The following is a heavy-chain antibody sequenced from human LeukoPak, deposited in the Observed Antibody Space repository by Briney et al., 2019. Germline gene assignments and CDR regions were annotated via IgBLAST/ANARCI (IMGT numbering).Heavy chain of an antibody. V-gene: IGHV1-2*02. Sequence: ASVKVSCKASGYTFTGYYMHWVRQAPGQGLEWMGWINPNSGGTNYAQKFQGRVTMTRDTSISTAYMELSMLRSDDTAVYYCARGPAYYYYMDVWGKGTTVTVSS. CDR2: INPNSGGT. J-gene: IGHJ6*03. CDR1: GYTFTGYY. CDR3: ARGPAYYYYMDV.